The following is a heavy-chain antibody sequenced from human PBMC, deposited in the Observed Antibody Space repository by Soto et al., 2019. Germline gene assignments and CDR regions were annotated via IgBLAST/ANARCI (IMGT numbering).Heavy chain of an antibody. CDR1: GFPFTSFA. Sequence: EVQLWDSGGGLVQPGGSLRLSCAASGFPFTSFAMCWLRQAPGKGLEWVSYISANGVATSYADSVKGRFTTSRDNSKNVLYLQLNSLRAEDTAVYYCAKGFPQLQYDTHGWEKWGQGTLVTVSS. CDR2: ISANGVAT. D-gene: IGHD2-8*01. J-gene: IGHJ4*02. CDR3: AKGFPQLQYDTHGWEK. V-gene: IGHV3-23*01.